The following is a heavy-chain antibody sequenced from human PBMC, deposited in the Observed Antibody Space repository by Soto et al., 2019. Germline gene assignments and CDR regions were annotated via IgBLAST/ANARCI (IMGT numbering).Heavy chain of an antibody. J-gene: IGHJ4*02. D-gene: IGHD3-22*01. V-gene: IGHV1-69*13. CDR1: GGTFSSYA. CDR3: ARAYYYDSSGFGYFDY. Sequence: SVKVSCKASGGTFSSYAISWVRQAPGQGLEWMGGIIPIFGTANYAQKFQGRVTITADESTSTAYMELSSLRSEDTAVYYCARAYYYDSSGFGYFDYWGQGTLVTVSS. CDR2: IIPIFGTA.